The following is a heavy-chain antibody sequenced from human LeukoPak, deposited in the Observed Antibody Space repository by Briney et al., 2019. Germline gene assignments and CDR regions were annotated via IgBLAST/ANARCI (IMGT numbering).Heavy chain of an antibody. Sequence: SETLSLTCTVSGGSISSSSFYWGWIRQPPGQGLEWIGSIYYSGSTYYNPSLKSRVTISVDTSKNQFSLKLSSVTAADTAVYFCARAYYGDYSNWFDPWGQGTLVTVSS. CDR1: GGSISSSSFY. CDR2: IYYSGST. CDR3: ARAYYGDYSNWFDP. V-gene: IGHV4-39*01. D-gene: IGHD4-17*01. J-gene: IGHJ5*02.